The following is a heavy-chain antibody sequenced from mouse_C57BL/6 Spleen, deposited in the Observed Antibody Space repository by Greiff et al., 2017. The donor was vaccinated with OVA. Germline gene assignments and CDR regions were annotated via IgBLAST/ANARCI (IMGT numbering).Heavy chain of an antibody. CDR1: GYAFSSYW. J-gene: IGHJ2*01. CDR2: IYPGDGDT. Sequence: LVESGAELVKPGASVKISCKASGYAFSSYWMNWVKQRPGKGLEWIGQIYPGDGDTNYNGKFKGKATLTADKSSSTAYMQLSSLTSEDSAVYFCARGDNSYFDYWGQGTTLTVSS. CDR3: ARGDNSYFDY. V-gene: IGHV1-80*01.